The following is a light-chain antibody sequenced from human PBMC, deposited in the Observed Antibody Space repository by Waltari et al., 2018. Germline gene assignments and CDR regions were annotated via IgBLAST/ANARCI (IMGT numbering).Light chain of an antibody. CDR3: QNHERLPAT. Sequence: EVALTQSPGALSLSPGERATPSGRASQSVGKYIVWYQQRTGQAPRLLNYGASTRATGIPDRFSGSGSGTDFSLTISRLEHEDFAVYYCQNHERLPATFGQGTKVEI. J-gene: IGKJ1*01. V-gene: IGKV3-20*01. CDR2: GAS. CDR1: QSVGKY.